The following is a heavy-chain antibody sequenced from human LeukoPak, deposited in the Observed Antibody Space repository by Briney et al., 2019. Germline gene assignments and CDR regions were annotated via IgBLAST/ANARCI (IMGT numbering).Heavy chain of an antibody. Sequence: AGGSLRLSCAASGVTFSSYWMDWVRQAPGKGLVWASRINSDGSSTNYADSVKGRFTISRDKAKNTLYLQMNSLRAEDTAIYSCARDSSYYGSGSYLYDWGQGTLVTVSS. CDR3: ARDSSYYGSGSYLYD. D-gene: IGHD3-10*01. V-gene: IGHV3-74*01. J-gene: IGHJ4*02. CDR1: GVTFSSYW. CDR2: INSDGSST.